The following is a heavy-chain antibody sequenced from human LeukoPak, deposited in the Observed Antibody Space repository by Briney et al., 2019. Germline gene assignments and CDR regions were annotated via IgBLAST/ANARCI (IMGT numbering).Heavy chain of an antibody. J-gene: IGHJ5*02. V-gene: IGHV1-18*01. CDR3: ARDRKYSSSFIKVETWFDP. CDR1: GYTFTSYG. CDR2: ISAYNGNT. Sequence: ASVKVSCQASGYTFTSYGISWVRQAPGQGLEWMGWISAYNGNTNYAQKLQGRVTMTTDTSTSTAYMELRSLRSDDTAVYYCARDRKYSSSFIKVETWFDPWGQGTLVTVSS. D-gene: IGHD6-6*01.